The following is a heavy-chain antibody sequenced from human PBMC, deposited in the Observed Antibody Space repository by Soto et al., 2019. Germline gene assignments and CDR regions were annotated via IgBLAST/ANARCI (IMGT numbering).Heavy chain of an antibody. Sequence: QVQLVQSGAEVKKPGSSVKVSCKASGGTFSSYAISWVRQAPGQGLEWMGGIIPIFGTANYAQKFQGRVTITXXEXTXXAYMELSSLRSEGTAVYYCARATRGWELQGGYFQHWGQGTLVTVSS. CDR1: GGTFSSYA. D-gene: IGHD1-26*01. CDR2: IIPIFGTA. CDR3: ARATRGWELQGGYFQH. V-gene: IGHV1-69*05. J-gene: IGHJ1*01.